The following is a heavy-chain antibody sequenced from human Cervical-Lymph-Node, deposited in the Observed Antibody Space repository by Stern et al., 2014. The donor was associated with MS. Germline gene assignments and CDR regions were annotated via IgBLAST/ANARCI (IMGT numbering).Heavy chain of an antibody. D-gene: IGHD6-19*01. Sequence: QLVQSGAEVKTPGASVKLSCKASGYTFTNYYIHWVRQAPGLGLEWMGIINPSGGGTNYAQKFQGRVTMTRDTSTSTVYMELNSLRSEDTDVYYCAREVAGHRLGMMDVWGQGTSVTVSS. CDR1: GYTFTNYY. CDR2: INPSGGGT. V-gene: IGHV1-46*01. J-gene: IGHJ6*02. CDR3: AREVAGHRLGMMDV.